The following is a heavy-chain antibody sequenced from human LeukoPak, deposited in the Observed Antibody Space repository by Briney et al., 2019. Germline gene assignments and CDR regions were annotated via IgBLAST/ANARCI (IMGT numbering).Heavy chain of an antibody. J-gene: IGHJ4*02. Sequence: ASVKVACKASGYTFTSYTMHWVRQAPGQRLELMGWINTATGNTKYSQEFQGRVTITRDTSASTAYMELRSLRSDDTAVYYCARVAPNRRYCSGGSCLNYFDYWGQGTLVTVSS. CDR2: INTATGNT. CDR1: GYTFTSYT. D-gene: IGHD2-15*01. V-gene: IGHV1-3*04. CDR3: ARVAPNRRYCSGGSCLNYFDY.